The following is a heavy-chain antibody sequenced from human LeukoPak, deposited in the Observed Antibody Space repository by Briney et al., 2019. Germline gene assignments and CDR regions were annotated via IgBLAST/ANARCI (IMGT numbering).Heavy chain of an antibody. CDR1: GFTFSRSW. V-gene: IGHV3-7*01. CDR2: INPDGDGM. CDR3: AAWTDRGYSY. J-gene: IGHJ4*02. D-gene: IGHD5-12*01. Sequence: GGSLRLSCTASGFTFSRSWMNWLRQAPGKGLEWVANINPDGDGMRFVDSVKGRFTMSRDNAQSSLHLQMNSLRVEDTAFYYCAAWTDRGYSYWGQGVLVTVSS.